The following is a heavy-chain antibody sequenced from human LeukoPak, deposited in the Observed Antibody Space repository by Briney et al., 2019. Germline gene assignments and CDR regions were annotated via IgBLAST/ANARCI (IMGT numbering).Heavy chain of an antibody. CDR3: AKGYYDSSGYSEPIDY. Sequence: SGGSLRLSCAASGFTFSSYGMHWVRQAPGKGLEWVAVIWYDGSNKYYADSVKGRFTISRDNSKNTLYLQMDSLRAEDTAVYYCAKGYYDSSGYSEPIDYWGQGTLVTVSS. V-gene: IGHV3-33*06. CDR1: GFTFSSYG. D-gene: IGHD3-22*01. J-gene: IGHJ4*02. CDR2: IWYDGSNK.